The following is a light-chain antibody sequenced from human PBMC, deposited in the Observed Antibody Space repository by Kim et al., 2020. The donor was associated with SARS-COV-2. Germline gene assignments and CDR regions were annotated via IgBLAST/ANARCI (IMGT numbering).Light chain of an antibody. Sequence: DIQMTQSPSSLSASVGDRVTITCRASQSISSYLNWYQQKPGKAPKLLIYAASSLQSGVPARFSGSGSGTDFTLTISSLQPEDCATYYCQQSYSTPLMYTFGQGTKLEI. CDR3: QQSYSTPLMYT. V-gene: IGKV1-39*01. CDR2: AAS. CDR1: QSISSY. J-gene: IGKJ2*01.